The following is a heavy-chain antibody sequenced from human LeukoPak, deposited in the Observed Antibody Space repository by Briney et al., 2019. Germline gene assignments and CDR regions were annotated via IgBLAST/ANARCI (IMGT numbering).Heavy chain of an antibody. CDR3: ARALLDTAMATNWFDP. V-gene: IGHV4-61*08. CDR1: GNSISSGDNY. CDR2: IYYSGST. J-gene: IGHJ5*02. D-gene: IGHD5-18*01. Sequence: SETLSLTCTVSGNSISSGDNYWSWIRQPPGKGLEWIGYIYYSGSTNYNPSLKSRVTISVDTSKNQFSLKLSSVTAADTAVYYCARALLDTAMATNWFDPWGQGTLVTVSS.